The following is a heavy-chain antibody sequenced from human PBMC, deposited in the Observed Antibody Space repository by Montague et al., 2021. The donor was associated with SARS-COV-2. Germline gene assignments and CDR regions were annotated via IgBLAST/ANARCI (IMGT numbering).Heavy chain of an antibody. CDR1: GGSITSSAYF. CDR3: ASLGSRAYCGGDCYLRDYGMDV. CDR2: IYYSGNT. D-gene: IGHD2-21*02. Sequence: SETLSLTCTVSGGSITSSAYFWSWLRQSPGKGLEWIGTIYYSGNTYSNPSLRSRLTISMDTSKSQVSLKINSVTAADAAVYCCASLGSRAYCGGDCYLRDYGMDVWGQGTRVTVSS. J-gene: IGHJ6*02. V-gene: IGHV4-39*01.